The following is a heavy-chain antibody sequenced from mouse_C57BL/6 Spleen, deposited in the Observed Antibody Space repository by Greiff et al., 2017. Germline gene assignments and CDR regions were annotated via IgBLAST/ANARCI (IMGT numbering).Heavy chain of an antibody. J-gene: IGHJ3*01. CDR2: IDPSDSYT. CDR3: ARSRGNCVDWFAD. CDR1: GYTFTSSW. V-gene: IGHV1-69*01. Sequence: QVQLQQPGAELVMPGASVKLSCKASGYTFTSSWMHWVKQRPGQGLEWIGEIDPSDSYTNYNQKFKGKSTLTVDKSSSTAYMQLSSLTSEDSAVYYGARSRGNCVDWFADWGQGTLVTVSA. D-gene: IGHD2-1*01.